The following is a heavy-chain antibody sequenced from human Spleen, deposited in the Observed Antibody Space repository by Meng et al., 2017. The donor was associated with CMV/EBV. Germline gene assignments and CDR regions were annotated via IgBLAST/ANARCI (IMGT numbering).Heavy chain of an antibody. CDR1: GFTFRSYE. D-gene: IGHD1-7*01. V-gene: IGHV3-48*03. CDR2: ISSSSSTI. J-gene: IGHJ4*02. CDR3: ARSFTGTSY. Sequence: GESLKISCAASGFTFRSYEMNWVRQAPGKGLEWVSYISSSSSTIYYADSVKGRFTISRDNAKNSLYLQMNSLRAEDTAVYYCARSFTGTSYWGQGTLVTVSS.